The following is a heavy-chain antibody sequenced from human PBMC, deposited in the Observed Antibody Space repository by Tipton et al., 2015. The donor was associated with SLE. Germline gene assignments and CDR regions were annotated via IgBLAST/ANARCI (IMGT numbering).Heavy chain of an antibody. CDR2: IYSNGAT. CDR1: GGSFSGYY. D-gene: IGHD1-26*01. Sequence: TLSLTCNVSGGSFSGYYWNWIRQPAGRGLEWIGRIYSNGATNYNPSLMSRVTISVDTPKNQFSLKLTSVTAADTAVYYCARDLGSPGNWFDPWGQGTLVTVSS. CDR3: ARDLGSPGNWFDP. V-gene: IGHV4-4*07. J-gene: IGHJ5*02.